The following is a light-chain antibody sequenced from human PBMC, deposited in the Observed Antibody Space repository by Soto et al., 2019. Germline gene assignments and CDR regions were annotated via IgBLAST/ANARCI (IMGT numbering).Light chain of an antibody. CDR2: GAS. CDR3: QQYGSSRTWT. J-gene: IGKJ1*01. V-gene: IGKV3-20*01. CDR1: QSVSSSF. Sequence: EIVLTQSPGTLSLSPGERATLSCRASQSVSSSFLAWYQQKPGQAPRLLIYGASSRATGIPDRFSGSGSGTDFTLTISRLEPEDFAVYYCQQYGSSRTWTFXQGTKADIK.